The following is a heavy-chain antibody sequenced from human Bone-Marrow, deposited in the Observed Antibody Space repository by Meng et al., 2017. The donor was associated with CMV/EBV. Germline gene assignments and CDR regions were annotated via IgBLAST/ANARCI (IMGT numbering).Heavy chain of an antibody. CDR2: ISSSSSYI. Sequence: GESLKISCAASGFTFSSYSMNWVRQAPGKGLEWVSSISSSSSYIYYADSVKGRFTISRDNAKNSLYLQMNSLRAEDTAVYYCAREVVVVAATAYYYYGMDVWGQGTTVTFSS. D-gene: IGHD2-15*01. J-gene: IGHJ6*02. CDR3: AREVVVVAATAYYYYGMDV. CDR1: GFTFSSYS. V-gene: IGHV3-21*01.